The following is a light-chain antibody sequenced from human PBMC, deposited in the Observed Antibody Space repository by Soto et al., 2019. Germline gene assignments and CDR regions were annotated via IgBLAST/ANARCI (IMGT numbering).Light chain of an antibody. CDR1: QGISYH. Sequence: DLQMTQSPSSLSASVGDTVTITCRASQGISYHVAWYQQKPGKVPKLLIYGASTLQSGVPSRFSGSGSGTDFTLTISSLQSEDSAVYYCQHGRAFGPGTKVDIK. CDR3: QHGRA. CDR2: GAS. J-gene: IGKJ3*01. V-gene: IGKV1-27*01.